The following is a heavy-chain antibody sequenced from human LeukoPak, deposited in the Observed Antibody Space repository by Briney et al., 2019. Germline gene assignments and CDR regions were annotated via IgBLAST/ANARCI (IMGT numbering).Heavy chain of an antibody. D-gene: IGHD5-12*01. CDR1: GGSFSRYY. CDR3: ARVSGATITTYYGMDV. V-gene: IGHV4-59*01. CDR2: IHYSGST. Sequence: SETLSLTCTVSGGSFSRYYWSWIRQPPGKGLEWIGNIHYSGSTNYNPSLKSRLTISIDTSKNQFSLRLSSVTSVDTAVYYCARVSGATITTYYGMDVWGQGTTVTVSS. J-gene: IGHJ6*02.